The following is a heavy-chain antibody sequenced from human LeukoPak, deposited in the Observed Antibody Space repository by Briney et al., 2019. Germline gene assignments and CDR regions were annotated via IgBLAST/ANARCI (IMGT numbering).Heavy chain of an antibody. CDR2: VSGSGGST. V-gene: IGHV3-23*01. J-gene: IGHJ4*02. CDR1: GFTFSSYA. CDR3: AKQPYQLLLYYFDY. Sequence: PGGSLRLSCAASGFTFSSYAMSWVRQAPGKGLEWVSAVSGSGGSTYYADSVKGRFTISRDNSKNTLYLQMNSLRAEDTAVYYCAKQPYQLLLYYFDYWGQGTLVTVSS. D-gene: IGHD2-2*01.